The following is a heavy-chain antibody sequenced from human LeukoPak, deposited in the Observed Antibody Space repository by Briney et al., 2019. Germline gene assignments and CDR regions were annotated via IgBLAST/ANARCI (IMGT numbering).Heavy chain of an antibody. J-gene: IGHJ5*02. CDR2: ISYDGSNK. D-gene: IGHD5-18*01. V-gene: IGHV3-30*01. CDR1: GFTFSSYA. CDR3: ARGTKGYSYGYLS. Sequence: PGGSLRLSCAASGFTFSSYAMHWVRQAPGKGLEWVAVISYDGSNKYYADSVKGRFTISRDNSKNTLYLQMNSLRAEDTAVYYCARGTKGYSYGYLSWGQGTLVTVSS.